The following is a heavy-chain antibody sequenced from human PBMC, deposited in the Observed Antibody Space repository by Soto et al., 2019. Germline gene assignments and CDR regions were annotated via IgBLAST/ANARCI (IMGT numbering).Heavy chain of an antibody. CDR2: ISGSGGST. V-gene: IGHV3-23*01. J-gene: IGHJ6*02. Sequence: PGGSLRLSCAASGFTFSSYAMSWVRQAPGKRLEWVSAISGSGGSTYYADSVKGRFTISRDNSKNTLYLQMDSLRAEDTAVYYCAKSDNSWYYYYGMDVWGQGTTVTVSS. CDR3: AKSDNSWYYYYGMDV. D-gene: IGHD1-20*01. CDR1: GFTFSSYA.